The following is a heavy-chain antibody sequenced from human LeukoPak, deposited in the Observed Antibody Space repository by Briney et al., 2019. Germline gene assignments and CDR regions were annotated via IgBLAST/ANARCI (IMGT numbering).Heavy chain of an antibody. V-gene: IGHV1-3*01. D-gene: IGHD3-9*01. CDR1: GYTFTSYA. CDR3: ARDKRLTGAVLRYFDWLSHDAFDI. CDR2: SNAGNGNT. J-gene: IGHJ3*02. Sequence: ASVKVSCKASGYTFTSYAMHWVRQAPGQRLEWMGWSNAGNGNTNYAQKLQGRVTMTTDTSTSTAYMELRSLRSDDTAVYYCARDKRLTGAVLRYFDWLSHDAFDIWGQGTMVTVSS.